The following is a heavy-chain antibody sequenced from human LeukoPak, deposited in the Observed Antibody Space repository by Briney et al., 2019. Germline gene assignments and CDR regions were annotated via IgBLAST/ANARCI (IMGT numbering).Heavy chain of an antibody. CDR1: GGSISSSSYY. CDR3: AREGYDSSGYPNYYYYYMDV. CDR2: IYYSGST. Sequence: SETLSLTCTVSGGSISSSSYYWGWIRQPPGKGLEWIGSIYYSGSTYYNPSLKSRVTISVDTSKNQFSLKLSSVTAADTAVYYCAREGYDSSGYPNYYYYYMDVWGKRTTVTLSS. V-gene: IGHV4-39*07. D-gene: IGHD3-22*01. J-gene: IGHJ6*03.